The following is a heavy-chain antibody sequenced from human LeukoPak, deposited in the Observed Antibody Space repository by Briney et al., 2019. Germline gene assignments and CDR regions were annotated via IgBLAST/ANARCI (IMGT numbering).Heavy chain of an antibody. D-gene: IGHD3-3*01. CDR1: GFTFSSYS. CDR2: ISSSSSYI. Sequence: GGSLRLSCAASGFTFSSYSMNWVRQAPGKGLEWVSSISSSSSYIYYADSVKGRFTISRDNAKNSLYLQMNSLRAEDTAVYYCARGKNDFWSGYSHGYYYYYMDVWGKGTTVTVSS. CDR3: ARGKNDFWSGYSHGYYYYYMDV. J-gene: IGHJ6*03. V-gene: IGHV3-21*01.